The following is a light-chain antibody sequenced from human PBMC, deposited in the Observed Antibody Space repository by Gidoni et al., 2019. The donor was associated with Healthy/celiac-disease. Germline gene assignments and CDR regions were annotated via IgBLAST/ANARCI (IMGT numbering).Light chain of an antibody. CDR3: QQSYSTPRT. Sequence: IQMTQSPSSLSASVGDRVTITCRASQSISSYSKWYQQKPGKAPKLLIYAASSLQSGVPSRFSGSGSGTDFTLTSSSLQPEDFETYYCQQSYSTPRTFGQGTKVEIK. V-gene: IGKV1-39*01. J-gene: IGKJ1*01. CDR2: AAS. CDR1: QSISSY.